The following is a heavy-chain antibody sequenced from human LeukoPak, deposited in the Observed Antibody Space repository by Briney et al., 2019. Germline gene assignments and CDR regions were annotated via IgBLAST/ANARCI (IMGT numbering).Heavy chain of an antibody. CDR1: GFTFSSYA. D-gene: IGHD1-26*01. CDR3: ARDVRIVGAGTNWFDP. V-gene: IGHV3-30-3*01. Sequence: GGSLRLSCAVSGFTFSSYAMHWVRQAPGKGLEWVAVISYDGSNKYYADSVKGRFTISRDNSKNTLYLQMNSLRAEDTAVYYCARDVRIVGAGTNWFDPWGQGTLVTVSS. CDR2: ISYDGSNK. J-gene: IGHJ5*02.